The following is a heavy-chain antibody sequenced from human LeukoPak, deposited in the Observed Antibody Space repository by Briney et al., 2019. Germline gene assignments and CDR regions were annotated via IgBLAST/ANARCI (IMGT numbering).Heavy chain of an antibody. V-gene: IGHV3-66*01. D-gene: IGHD1-26*01. CDR1: GFTVSSNY. J-gene: IGHJ4*02. CDR3: ARVGVVGATGGFDY. CDR2: IYSGGST. Sequence: PGGSLRLSCAASGFTVSSNYMSWVRQAPGKGLEWVSVIYSGGSTYYADSVKGRFTISRDNSKNTLYLQMNSLRAEDTAVYYCARVGVVGATGGFDYWGQGTLVTVSS.